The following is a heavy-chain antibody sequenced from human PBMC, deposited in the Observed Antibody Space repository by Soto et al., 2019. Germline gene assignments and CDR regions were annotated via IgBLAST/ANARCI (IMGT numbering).Heavy chain of an antibody. Sequence: GGSLRLSCAASGFTFSSYGMHWVRQAPGKGLEWVAVISYDGSNKYYADSVKGRFTISRDNSKNTLYLQMNSLRAEDMAVYYCAKDRVDTAMDFDYWGQGTLVTVSS. D-gene: IGHD5-18*01. J-gene: IGHJ4*02. CDR3: AKDRVDTAMDFDY. V-gene: IGHV3-30*18. CDR1: GFTFSSYG. CDR2: ISYDGSNK.